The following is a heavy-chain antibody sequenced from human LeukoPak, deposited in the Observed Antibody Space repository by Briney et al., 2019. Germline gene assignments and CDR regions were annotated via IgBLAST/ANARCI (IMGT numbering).Heavy chain of an antibody. CDR3: AKDIAAAGTVDY. J-gene: IGHJ4*02. Sequence: GGSLRLSCAASGFTFSSYAMSWVRQAPGKGLEWVSAISGSGGSTYYADSVKGRFTISGDNSKNTLYLQMNSLRAEDTAVYYCAKDIAAAGTVDYWGQGTLVTVSS. D-gene: IGHD6-13*01. CDR2: ISGSGGST. V-gene: IGHV3-23*01. CDR1: GFTFSSYA.